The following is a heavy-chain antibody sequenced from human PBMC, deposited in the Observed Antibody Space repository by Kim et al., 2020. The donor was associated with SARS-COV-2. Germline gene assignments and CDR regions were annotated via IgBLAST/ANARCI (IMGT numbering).Heavy chain of an antibody. D-gene: IGHD3-22*01. CDR1: GYTFTSYA. Sequence: ASVKVSCKASGYTFTSYAMHWVRQAPGQRLEWMGWINAGNGNTKYSQKFQGRVTITRDTSASTAYMELSSLRSEDTAVYYCASGLVYDSSGYHYYGMDVWGQGTTVTVSS. CDR3: ASGLVYDSSGYHYYGMDV. V-gene: IGHV1-3*01. J-gene: IGHJ6*02. CDR2: INAGNGNT.